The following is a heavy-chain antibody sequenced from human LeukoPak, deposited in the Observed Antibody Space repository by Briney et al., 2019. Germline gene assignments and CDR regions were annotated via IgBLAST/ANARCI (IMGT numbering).Heavy chain of an antibody. J-gene: IGHJ6*02. CDR1: GFTFSTYS. CDR2: ISSSSSYI. V-gene: IGHV3-21*01. Sequence: MPGGSLRLSCAASGFTFSTYSMNWVRQAPGKGLEWVSSISSSSSYIYHADSVKGRFTISRDNAKNSLYLQMNSLRAEDTAIYYCAGGRPPPNWNHYYGMDVWGQVTTVTVSS. D-gene: IGHD1-20*01. CDR3: AGGRPPPNWNHYYGMDV.